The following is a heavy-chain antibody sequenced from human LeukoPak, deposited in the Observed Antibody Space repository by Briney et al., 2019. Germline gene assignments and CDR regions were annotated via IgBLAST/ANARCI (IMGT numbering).Heavy chain of an antibody. V-gene: IGHV3-30*03. D-gene: IGHD6-19*01. Sequence: GGSLRLSCAASGFTFSSYGMHWVRQAPGKGLEWVAVISYDGSNKYYADSVKGRFTISRDNSKNTLYLQMNSLRAEDTAVYFCARDLSIAVFDYWGQGTLVTVSS. CDR3: ARDLSIAVFDY. CDR1: GFTFSSYG. CDR2: ISYDGSNK. J-gene: IGHJ4*02.